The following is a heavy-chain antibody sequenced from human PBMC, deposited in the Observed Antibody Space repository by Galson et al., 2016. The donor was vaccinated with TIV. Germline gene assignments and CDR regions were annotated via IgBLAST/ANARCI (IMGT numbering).Heavy chain of an antibody. D-gene: IGHD2-15*01. Sequence: SVKVSCKASGYTLSHYYMHWVRQAPGQGLEWVGVIDPLGGGTTYAPQFQGRVTMTRDTSTSTVYMELTSLKSDDTAVLYCATFSGARGSFDYWGQGTLVAVSS. J-gene: IGHJ4*02. CDR2: IDPLGGGT. CDR3: ATFSGARGSFDY. CDR1: GYTLSHYY. V-gene: IGHV1-46*01.